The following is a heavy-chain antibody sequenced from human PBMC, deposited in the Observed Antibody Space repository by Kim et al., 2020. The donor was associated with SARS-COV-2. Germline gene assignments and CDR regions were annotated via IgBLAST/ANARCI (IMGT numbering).Heavy chain of an antibody. CDR2: INHSGST. Sequence: SETLSLTCAVYGGSFSGYYWSWIRQPPGKGLEWIGEINHSGSTNYNPSLKSRVTISVDTSKNQFFLKLSSVTAADTAVYYCARGVTGPLYYYYYGMDVWGQGTTVTVAS. J-gene: IGHJ6*02. CDR1: GGSFSGYY. CDR3: ARGVTGPLYYYYYGMDV. D-gene: IGHD2-21*02. V-gene: IGHV4-34*01.